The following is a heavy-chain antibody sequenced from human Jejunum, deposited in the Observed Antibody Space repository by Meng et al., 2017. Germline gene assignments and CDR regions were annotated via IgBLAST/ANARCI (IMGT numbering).Heavy chain of an antibody. CDR1: GYTFIRYG. CDR2: ISGNNRYT. V-gene: IGHV1-18*01. CDR3: AREREQFRYYYDVSGYPVGY. Sequence: ASVKVSCLSSGYTFIRYGITWVRQAPGQGLEWMGWISGNNRYTNYAQRFQGRVTMTTDTSTNTAYMELRSLRADDTAVYYCAREREQFRYYYDVSGYPVGYWGQGTLVTVSS. D-gene: IGHD3-22*01. J-gene: IGHJ4*02.